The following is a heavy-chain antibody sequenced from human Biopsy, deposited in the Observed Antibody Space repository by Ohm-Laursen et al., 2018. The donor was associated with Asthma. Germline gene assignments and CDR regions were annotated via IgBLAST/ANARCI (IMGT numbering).Heavy chain of an antibody. CDR2: INQDGNKI. V-gene: IGHV3-7*01. D-gene: IGHD3-10*01. J-gene: IGHJ4*02. Sequence: LRLSCAASGFTFSSYWTNWVRQAPGKGLEWVANINQDGNKINYMDSVKGRFTISRDNAKNSLYLQMNNLRVEDTAVYYCARNRGREVFDYWGQGTLVTVSS. CDR3: ARNRGREVFDY. CDR1: GFTFSSYW.